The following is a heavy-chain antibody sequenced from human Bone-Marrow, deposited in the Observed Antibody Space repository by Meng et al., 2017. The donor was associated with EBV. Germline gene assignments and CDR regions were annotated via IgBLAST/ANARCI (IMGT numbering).Heavy chain of an antibody. D-gene: IGHD3-9*01. CDR3: ARDRVASSDILTGHLLLEY. CDR1: GGTFRNYG. Sequence: PPVPSGDKMNQPGSSVKGSCTSSGGTFRNYGISWVRQAPGQGLEWMGVIIPSFGTTHFAQKFQGRVTITADESTSTAYMELSSLRSEDTALYYCARDRVASSDILTGHLLLEYWGQGTLVTVSS. J-gene: IGHJ4*02. CDR2: IIPSFGTT. V-gene: IGHV1-69*01.